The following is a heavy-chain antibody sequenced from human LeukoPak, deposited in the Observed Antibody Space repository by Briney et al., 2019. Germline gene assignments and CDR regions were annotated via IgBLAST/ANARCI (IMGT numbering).Heavy chain of an antibody. J-gene: IGHJ4*02. CDR2: ISAYNGNT. D-gene: IGHD6-19*01. Sequence: ASVTVSFKASGYTFTIYGISWVRQAPGQGLEWVGWISAYNGNTNYAQKLQGRVTMTTDTSTSTAYMELRSLRSDDTAVYYCARGGWYDLKVDYWGQGTLVTVSS. CDR1: GYTFTIYG. CDR3: ARGGWYDLKVDY. V-gene: IGHV1-18*01.